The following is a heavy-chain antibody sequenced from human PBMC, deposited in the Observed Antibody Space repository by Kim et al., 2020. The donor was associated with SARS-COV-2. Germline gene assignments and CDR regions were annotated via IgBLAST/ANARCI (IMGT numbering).Heavy chain of an antibody. V-gene: IGHV6-1*01. J-gene: IGHJ4*02. CDR2: WYN. D-gene: IGHD3-9*01. CDR3: ARDHGILTG. Sequence: WYNDYAVSVKSRITINPDTSKNQFSLQLNSVTPEDTAVYYCARDHGILTGWGQGTLVTVSP.